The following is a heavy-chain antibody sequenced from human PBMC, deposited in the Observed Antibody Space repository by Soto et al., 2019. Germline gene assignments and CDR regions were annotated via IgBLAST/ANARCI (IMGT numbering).Heavy chain of an antibody. J-gene: IGHJ6*02. CDR1: GFTFSSYS. D-gene: IGHD3-10*01. Sequence: GGSLRLSCAASGFTFSSYSMNWVRQAPGKGLEWVSSISSSSSYIYYADSVKGRFTISRDNAKNSLYLQMNSLRAEDTAVYYCARDRRPEEVAGNNYYYYYGMDVWGQGTTVTVSS. CDR3: ARDRRPEEVAGNNYYYYYGMDV. CDR2: ISSSSSYI. V-gene: IGHV3-21*01.